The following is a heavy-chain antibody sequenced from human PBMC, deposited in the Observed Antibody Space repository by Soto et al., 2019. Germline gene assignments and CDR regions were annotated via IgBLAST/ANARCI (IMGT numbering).Heavy chain of an antibody. CDR2: ISTSGDST. Sequence: GGSLRLSCAASGFTFSSYALNWVRQAPGRGLEWVSAISTSGDSTYYADSVEGRFIISRDNSKNTLFLQMNSLSAEDTAVYYCAKRLTGKDSYYMDVWGKGTTVTVSS. CDR1: GFTFSSYA. V-gene: IGHV3-23*01. D-gene: IGHD1-20*01. CDR3: AKRLTGKDSYYMDV. J-gene: IGHJ6*03.